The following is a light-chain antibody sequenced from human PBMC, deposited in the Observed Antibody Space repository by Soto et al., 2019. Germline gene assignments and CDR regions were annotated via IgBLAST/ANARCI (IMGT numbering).Light chain of an antibody. CDR3: TSSLSNSVVV. Sequence: QAVSVSGSPGQSITISCSGTSSDVDDYNYVSWYQQHPGKAPKLMIYEVSHRLSGVSNRFSGSNSGYTASLTISGLQDEDEADYYCTSSLSNSVVVFGGGTKLTVL. CDR2: EVS. CDR1: SSDVDDYNY. J-gene: IGLJ3*02. V-gene: IGLV2-14*01.